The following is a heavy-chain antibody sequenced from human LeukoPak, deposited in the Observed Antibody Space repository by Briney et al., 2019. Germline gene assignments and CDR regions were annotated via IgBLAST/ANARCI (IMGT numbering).Heavy chain of an antibody. J-gene: IGHJ3*02. Sequence: PSKTLSLTCTVSGGSISSGSYYWSWIWRPAGKGLEWIGRIYTSGSTNYNPSLKSRVTISVDTSKNQFSLKLSSVTAADTAVYYCAREPRAAAGIRYPFDIWGQGTMVTVSS. V-gene: IGHV4-61*02. CDR2: IYTSGST. CDR1: GGSISSGSYY. CDR3: AREPRAAAGIRYPFDI. D-gene: IGHD6-13*01.